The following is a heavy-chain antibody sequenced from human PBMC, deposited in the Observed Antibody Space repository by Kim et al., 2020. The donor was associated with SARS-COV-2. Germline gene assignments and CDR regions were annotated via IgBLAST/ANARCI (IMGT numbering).Heavy chain of an antibody. CDR2: ISYDGSNK. V-gene: IGHV3-30-3*01. CDR1: GFTFSSYA. J-gene: IGHJ6*02. D-gene: IGHD2-2*01. CDR3: ARDYCSSTSCYSMDV. Sequence: GGSLRLSCAASGFTFSSYAMHWVRQAPGKGLEWVAVISYDGSNKYYADSVKGRFTISRDNSKNTLYLQMNSLRAEDTAVYYCARDYCSSTSCYSMDVWGQGTTVTVSS.